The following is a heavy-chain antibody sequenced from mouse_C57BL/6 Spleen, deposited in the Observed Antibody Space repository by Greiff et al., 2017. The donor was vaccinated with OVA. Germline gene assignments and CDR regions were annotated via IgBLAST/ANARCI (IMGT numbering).Heavy chain of an antibody. D-gene: IGHD1-1*01. CDR1: GYTFTSYW. Sequence: QVQLQQPGAELVRPGSSVKLSCKASGYTFTSYWMHWVKQRPIQGLEWIGNIDPSDSETHYNQKFKDKATLTVDKSSSTAYMQLSSLTSEDSAVYYCAREGYYGSSFRNAMDYWGQGTSVTVSS. CDR3: AREGYYGSSFRNAMDY. CDR2: IDPSDSET. V-gene: IGHV1-52*01. J-gene: IGHJ4*01.